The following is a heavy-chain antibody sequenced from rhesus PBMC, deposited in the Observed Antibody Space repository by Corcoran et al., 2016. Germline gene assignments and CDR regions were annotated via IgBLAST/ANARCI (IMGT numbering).Heavy chain of an antibody. D-gene: IGHD5-24*01. Sequence: EVQLVQSGAEVKRPGESLKISCKTSGYSFTSYWISCVRQMPGKGLEWMGAIAPSDSETRYSPSFQGQVTISADKSISTAYLQWSSLKASDSATYYCASTHGSGYSYGLDSWGQGVVVTVSS. CDR3: ASTHGSGYSYGLDS. V-gene: IGHV5-2*01. J-gene: IGHJ6*01. CDR1: GYSFTSYW. CDR2: IAPSDSET.